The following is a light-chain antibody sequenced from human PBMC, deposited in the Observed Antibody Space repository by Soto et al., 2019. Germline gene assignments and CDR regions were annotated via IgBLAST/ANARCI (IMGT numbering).Light chain of an antibody. J-gene: IGLJ3*02. CDR2: EVS. V-gene: IGLV2-14*01. CDR1: SSDVGGYNY. Sequence: QSALTQPASESGSPGQSITISCTGTSSDVGGYNYVSWYQQHPGKAPKLMIYEVSNRPSGVSSRFSGSKSGNTASLTISGLQAEDEADYYCSSYTSSSTTWVFGGGTQLTVL. CDR3: SSYTSSSTTWV.